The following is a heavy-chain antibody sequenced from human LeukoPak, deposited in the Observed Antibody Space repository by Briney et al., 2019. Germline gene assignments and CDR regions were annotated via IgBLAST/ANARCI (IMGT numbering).Heavy chain of an antibody. J-gene: IGHJ6*02. CDR2: ITSTSDTI. CDR3: ARASRALNYYGMDV. D-gene: IGHD6-6*01. V-gene: IGHV3-48*01. Sequence: AGGSLRLSCVTSGFPFSTYSMNWVRQAPGKGLEWLSYITSTSDTIYYADSVKGRFTISRDNAKNSLYLQMNSLRAEDTAVYYCARASRALNYYGMDVWGQGTTVTVSS. CDR1: GFPFSTYS.